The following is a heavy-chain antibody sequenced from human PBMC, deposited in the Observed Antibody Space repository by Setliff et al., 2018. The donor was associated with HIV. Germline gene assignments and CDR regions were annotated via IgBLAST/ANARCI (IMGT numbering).Heavy chain of an antibody. V-gene: IGHV4-59*11. CDR1: GGSMNSHY. CDR2: IYYSVST. D-gene: IGHD3-3*01. CDR3: ARGVVDYDFWSGSGDYYYMDV. J-gene: IGHJ6*03. Sequence: KPSETLSLTCTVSGGSMNSHYRSWIRQSPGRGLEWIGYIYYSVSTKYNPSLKSRVSMSIGTSKNQFSLKMSSVTAADTAVYYCARGVVDYDFWSGSGDYYYMDVWGKGTTVTVSS.